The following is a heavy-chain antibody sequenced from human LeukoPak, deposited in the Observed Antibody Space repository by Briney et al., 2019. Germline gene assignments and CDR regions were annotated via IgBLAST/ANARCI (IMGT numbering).Heavy chain of an antibody. CDR2: ISYDGSNK. CDR3: ARVVRGYSYGPLYYYYMDV. CDR1: GFTFSSYA. Sequence: GGSLRLSCAASGFTFSSYAMHWVRQAPGKGLEWVAVISYDGSNKYYADSVKGRFTISRDNSKNTLYLQMNSLRAEDTAVYYCARVVRGYSYGPLYYYYMDVWGKGTTVTVSS. V-gene: IGHV3-30*04. J-gene: IGHJ6*03. D-gene: IGHD5-18*01.